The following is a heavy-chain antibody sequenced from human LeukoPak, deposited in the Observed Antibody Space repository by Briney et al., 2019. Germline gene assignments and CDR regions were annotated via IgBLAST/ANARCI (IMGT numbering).Heavy chain of an antibody. CDR2: IYHSGST. J-gene: IGHJ4*02. D-gene: IGHD1-1*01. CDR1: GYSISSGYY. V-gene: IGHV4-38-2*01. Sequence: PSETLSLTCAVSGYSISSGYYWGWIQQPPGKGLEWIGSIYHSGSTYYNPSLKSRVTISVDTSKNQFSLKLSSVTAADTAVYYCAKATDHILDYWGQGTLVTVSS. CDR3: AKATDHILDY.